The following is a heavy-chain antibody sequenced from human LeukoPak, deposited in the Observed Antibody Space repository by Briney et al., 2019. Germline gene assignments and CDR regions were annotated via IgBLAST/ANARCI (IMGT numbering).Heavy chain of an antibody. J-gene: IGHJ4*02. CDR1: GYTFTSYG. D-gene: IGHD2-15*01. V-gene: IGHV1-18*01. CDR3: ARVLLGYCSGGSCYGNFFDY. CDR2: ISAYNGNT. Sequence: EASVKVSCTASGYTFTSYGISWVRQAPGQGLEWMGWISAYNGNTNYAQKLQGRVTMTTDTSTSTAYMELRSLRSDDTAVYYCARVLLGYCSGGSCYGNFFDYWGQGTLVTVSS.